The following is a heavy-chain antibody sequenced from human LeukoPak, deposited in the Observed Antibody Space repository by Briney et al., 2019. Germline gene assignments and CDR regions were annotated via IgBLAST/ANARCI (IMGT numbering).Heavy chain of an antibody. CDR2: ISAYNGHT. Sequence: ASVKVSCKASGYTFTSYGLTWVRQAPGQGLEWMGWISAYNGHTKYTQKLQGRVTMTTDTSTSTGYIELRSLRSDDTAVYYCARGFPPRRNYDSSGYYSYYFDYWGQGTLVTVSS. D-gene: IGHD3-22*01. CDR1: GYTFTSYG. J-gene: IGHJ4*02. V-gene: IGHV1-18*01. CDR3: ARGFPPRRNYDSSGYYSYYFDY.